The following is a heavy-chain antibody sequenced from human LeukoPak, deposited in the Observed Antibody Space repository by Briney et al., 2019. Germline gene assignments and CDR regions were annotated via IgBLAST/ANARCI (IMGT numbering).Heavy chain of an antibody. Sequence: SVKVSCKASGGTFSSYAISWVRQAPGQGLEWMGRIIPILGIANYAQKFQGRVTITADKSTSTAYMELSSLRSEDTAVYYCARGQGYCSGGSCYPDAFDIWGQGTMVTVSS. J-gene: IGHJ3*02. CDR1: GGTFSSYA. CDR2: IIPILGIA. V-gene: IGHV1-69*04. D-gene: IGHD2-15*01. CDR3: ARGQGYCSGGSCYPDAFDI.